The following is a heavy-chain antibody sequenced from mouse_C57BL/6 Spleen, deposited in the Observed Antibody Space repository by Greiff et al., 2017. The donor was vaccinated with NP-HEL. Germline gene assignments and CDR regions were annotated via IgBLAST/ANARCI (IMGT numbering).Heavy chain of an antibody. J-gene: IGHJ1*03. CDR1: GYAFSSSW. CDR3: ARWYYGGGGYFDV. D-gene: IGHD1-1*01. Sequence: QVQLQQSGPELVKPGASVKISCKASGYAFSSSWMNWVKQRPGKGLEWIGRIYPGDGDTNYNGKFKGKATLTADKSSSTAYMQLSSLTSEDSAVYFCARWYYGGGGYFDVWGTGTTVTVSS. CDR2: IYPGDGDT. V-gene: IGHV1-82*01.